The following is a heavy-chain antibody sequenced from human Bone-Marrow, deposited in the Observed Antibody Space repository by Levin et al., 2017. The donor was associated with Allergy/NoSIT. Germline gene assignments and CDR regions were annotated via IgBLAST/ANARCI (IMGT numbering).Heavy chain of an antibody. CDR1: GYTFTGYY. V-gene: IGHV1-2*06. D-gene: IGHD2-15*01. CDR2: INPNSGGT. J-gene: IGHJ6*02. Sequence: ASVKVSCKASGYTFTGYYMHWVRQAPGQGLEWMGRINPNSGGTNYAQKFQGRVTMTRDTSISTAYMELSRLRSDDTAVYYCAKPFDIVVVGGQRHYYGMDVWGQGTTVTVSS. CDR3: AKPFDIVVVGGQRHYYGMDV.